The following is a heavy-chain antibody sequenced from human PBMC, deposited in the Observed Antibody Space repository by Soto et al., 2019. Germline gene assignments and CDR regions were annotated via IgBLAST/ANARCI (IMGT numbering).Heavy chain of an antibody. Sequence: PGGSLRLSCAASGFTFSDYYMSWIRQAPGKGLEWVSYISSSGSTIYYADSVKGRFTISRDNAKNSLYLQMNSLRAEDTAVYYCAGSGLVRGPRPYYYGMDVWGQGTTVTVSS. CDR1: GFTFSDYY. CDR2: ISSSGSTI. J-gene: IGHJ6*02. V-gene: IGHV3-11*01. CDR3: AGSGLVRGPRPYYYGMDV. D-gene: IGHD3-10*01.